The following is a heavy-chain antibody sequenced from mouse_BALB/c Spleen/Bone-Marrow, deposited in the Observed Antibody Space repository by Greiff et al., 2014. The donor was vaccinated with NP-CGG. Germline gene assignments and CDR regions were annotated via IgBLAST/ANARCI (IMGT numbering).Heavy chain of an antibody. D-gene: IGHD2-2*01. CDR2: IWSGEGT. J-gene: IGHJ1*01. V-gene: IGHV2-2*02. CDR3: ARKGYTGYFDV. CDR1: GFSLTTYG. Sequence: QVQLKQSGPGLVKPSQSLSITCTVSGFSLTTYGLHWVRQSPGKGLEWLGVIWSGEGTDYNAAFISRLIITKDNSKSQVFFKMNRLQTNDTAMYYCARKGYTGYFDVWGAGTTVTVSS.